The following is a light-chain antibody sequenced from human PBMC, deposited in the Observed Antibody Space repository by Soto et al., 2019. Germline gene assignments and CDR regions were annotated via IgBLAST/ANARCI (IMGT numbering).Light chain of an antibody. CDR2: DNN. CDR1: SSNIGNNY. V-gene: IGLV1-51*01. Sequence: QSVLTQPPSVSAAPGQRVTISCSGGSSNIGNNYVSWYQQLPGTAPKLLIYDNNKRPSGIPDRFSGSKSGTSATLGITGLQTGDEADYYCATWDTSLSAGVFGGGTKRTVL. J-gene: IGLJ2*01. CDR3: ATWDTSLSAGV.